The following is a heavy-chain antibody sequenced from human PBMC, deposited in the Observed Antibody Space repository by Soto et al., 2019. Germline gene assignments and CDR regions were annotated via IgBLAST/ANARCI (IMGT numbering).Heavy chain of an antibody. CDR3: AREGIAAARNWFDP. CDR1: GGTFSSYA. CDR2: IIPIFGTA. D-gene: IGHD6-13*01. V-gene: IGHV1-69*12. J-gene: IGHJ5*02. Sequence: QVQLVQSGAEVKKPGSSVKVSCKASGGTFSSYAISWVRQAPGQGLEWMGGIIPIFGTANYAQKFQGRVTITADESTSTAYMERSSLRSEDTAVYYCAREGIAAARNWFDPGGQGTLVSVSS.